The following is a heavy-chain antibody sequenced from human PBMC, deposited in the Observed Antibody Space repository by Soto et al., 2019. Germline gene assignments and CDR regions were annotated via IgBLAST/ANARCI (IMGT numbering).Heavy chain of an antibody. CDR3: AREARGGFTGFFDQ. CDR1: GGSISDYFY. Sequence: SETLSLTCTVSGGSISDYFYWSWIRQPAGKGLEWIGRIYADGTTKYNPSLKSRVTMSLDMSRNQFSLRLTSVTAADTAMYYFAREARGGFTGFFDQWGQGSRVTVSS. V-gene: IGHV4-4*07. D-gene: IGHD2-15*01. J-gene: IGHJ4*02. CDR2: IYADGTT.